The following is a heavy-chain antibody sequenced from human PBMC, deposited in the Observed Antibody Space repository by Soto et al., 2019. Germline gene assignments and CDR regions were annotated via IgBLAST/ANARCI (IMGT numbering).Heavy chain of an antibody. CDR3: ARHYSSWCYYYYMDV. J-gene: IGHJ6*03. CDR1: GGSISSSSYY. V-gene: IGHV4-39*01. Sequence: QLQLQESGPGLVKPSETLSLTCTVSGGSISSSSYYWGWIRQPPGKGLEWIGSIYYSGSTYYNPSLKSRVTISVDTSKNQFSLKLSSVTAADTAVYYCARHYSSWCYYYYMDVWGKGTTVTVSS. D-gene: IGHD6-13*01. CDR2: IYYSGST.